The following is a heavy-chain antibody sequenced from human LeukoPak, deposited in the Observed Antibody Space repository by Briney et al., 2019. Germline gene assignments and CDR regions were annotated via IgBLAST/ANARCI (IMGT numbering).Heavy chain of an antibody. CDR3: ARVGYVVRGVTRPFDY. V-gene: IGHV4-34*01. J-gene: IGHJ4*02. D-gene: IGHD3-10*01. CDR1: GGSFSGYY. Sequence: SETLSLTCAVYGGSFSGYYWSWIRQPPGKGLEWIGEINHSGSTNYNPSLKSRVTISVDTSKSQFSLKLSSVTAADTAVYYCARVGYVVRGVTRPFDYWGQGTLVTVSS. CDR2: INHSGST.